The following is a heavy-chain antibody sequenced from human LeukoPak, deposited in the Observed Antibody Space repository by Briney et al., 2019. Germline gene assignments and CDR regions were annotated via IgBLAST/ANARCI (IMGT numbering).Heavy chain of an antibody. CDR3: ARVLCSSTSCYKNI. CDR1: GGSISSYY. J-gene: IGHJ3*02. CDR2: IYYSGST. D-gene: IGHD2-2*02. V-gene: IGHV4-59*12. Sequence: SETLSLTCTVSGGSISSYYWSWIRQPPGKGLEWIGYIYYSGSTNYNPSLKSRVTISVDTSKNQFSLKLKSVTAADTAVYYCARVLCSSTSCYKNIWGQGTMVTVSS.